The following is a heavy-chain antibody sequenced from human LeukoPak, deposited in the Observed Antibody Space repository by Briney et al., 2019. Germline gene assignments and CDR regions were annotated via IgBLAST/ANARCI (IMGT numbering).Heavy chain of an antibody. CDR1: GFTFSSYS. CDR3: ARDRHFDTSGYYNAFDI. V-gene: IGHV3-48*01. D-gene: IGHD3-22*01. J-gene: IGHJ3*02. Sequence: SGGSLRLSCAASGFTFSSYSMNWVRQAPGKGQEWVSYISSSSSTMYYADYVKGRFTISSDNAKNSLYLQMNSLRAEDTAVYYCARDRHFDTSGYYNAFDIWGQGTMVTVSS. CDR2: ISSSSSTM.